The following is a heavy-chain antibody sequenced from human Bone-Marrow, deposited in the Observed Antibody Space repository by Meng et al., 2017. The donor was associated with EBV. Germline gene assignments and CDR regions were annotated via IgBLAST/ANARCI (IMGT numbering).Heavy chain of an antibody. CDR3: AASPGWWRLDY. CDR2: VSHSGST. CDR1: GASISSGYW. D-gene: IGHD6-19*01. V-gene: IGHV4-4*02. Sequence: QLQLTESGPGLVKPSGTLSLTCAVSGASISSGYWWTWVRQPPGKGLEWIGEVSHSGSTNYNPSLKSRVTISLDKSENQFFLKVTSVTAADTAVYYCAASPGWWRLDYWGQGTLVTVSS. J-gene: IGHJ4*02.